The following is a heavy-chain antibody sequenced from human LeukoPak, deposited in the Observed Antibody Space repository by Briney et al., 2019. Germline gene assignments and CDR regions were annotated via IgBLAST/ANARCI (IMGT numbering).Heavy chain of an antibody. CDR3: ARTQLWLSLDY. Sequence: PGGSLRLSCAASEFTFSNYWMSWVRQAPGKGLEWVANIKKDGSQKYYVDSVKGRFTISRDNAKNSLYLQMSSPRAEDTAVYYCARTQLWLSLDYWGQGTLVTVSS. D-gene: IGHD5-18*01. J-gene: IGHJ4*02. CDR1: EFTFSNYW. CDR2: IKKDGSQK. V-gene: IGHV3-7*03.